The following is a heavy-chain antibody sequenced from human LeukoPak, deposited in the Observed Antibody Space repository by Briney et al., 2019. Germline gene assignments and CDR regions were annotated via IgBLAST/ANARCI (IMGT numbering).Heavy chain of an antibody. CDR2: NIPILGIA. CDR3: AFWRRVYGTMTWFDP. D-gene: IGHD3-22*01. V-gene: IGHV1-69*04. J-gene: IGHJ5*02. CDR1: GGTFSSYA. Sequence: SVKFLCNASGGTFSSYAISWVRQAPGQGLEWMGRNIPILGIANYAHTFQGRVTITVDKSTSTAYMELSSLRSEDTAVYYCAFWRRVYGTMTWFDPWGQGTLVTVSS.